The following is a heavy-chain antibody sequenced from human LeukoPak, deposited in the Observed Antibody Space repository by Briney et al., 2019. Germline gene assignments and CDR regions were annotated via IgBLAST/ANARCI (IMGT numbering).Heavy chain of an antibody. CDR2: ISSSSSYI. D-gene: IGHD4-17*01. V-gene: IGHV3-21*01. CDR3: SRHWTTVTTYFDY. J-gene: IGHJ4*02. CDR1: GFTFSSYS. Sequence: PAGSLRLSCAASGFTFSSYSMNWVRQAPGKGLEWVSSISSSSSYIYYADSVKGRFTISRDNAKNSLYLQMNSLRAEDTAVYYCSRHWTTVTTYFDYWGQGTLVTVSS.